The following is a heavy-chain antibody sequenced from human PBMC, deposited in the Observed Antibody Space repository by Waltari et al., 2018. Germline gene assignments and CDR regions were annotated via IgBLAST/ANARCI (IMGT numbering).Heavy chain of an antibody. J-gene: IGHJ6*03. Sequence: QVQLLQWGAGLLKPSETLSLTCAVYDGSFSGYYRSWLRQRPGKGLEWLGEINHNASPDYNPSLKSRATISIETSKNQFSLKLDSVTAADTGVYYCARGWLQVAPPYYYYMDVWDRGTAVTVSS. D-gene: IGHD6-19*01. CDR3: ARGWLQVAPPYYYYMDV. CDR1: DGSFSGYY. V-gene: IGHV4-34*01. CDR2: INHNASP.